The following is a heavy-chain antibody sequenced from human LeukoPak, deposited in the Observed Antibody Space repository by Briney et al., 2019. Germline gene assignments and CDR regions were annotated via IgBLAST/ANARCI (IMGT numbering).Heavy chain of an antibody. CDR2: ISASGDNT. CDR3: ARNLPAADY. J-gene: IGHJ4*02. Sequence: TGGSLRLSCAASGFTFADHATSWVRQAPGKGLEWVSAISASGDNTYYADSVKGRFTISRDNAKNSLYLQTNSLRAEDTAVYYCARNLPAADYWGQGTLVTVSS. V-gene: IGHV3-23*01. D-gene: IGHD2-2*01. CDR1: GFTFADHA.